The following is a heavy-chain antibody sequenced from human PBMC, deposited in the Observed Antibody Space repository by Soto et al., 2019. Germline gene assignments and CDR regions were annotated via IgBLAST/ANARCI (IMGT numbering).Heavy chain of an antibody. CDR3: ARALYGPLDYGMDV. CDR1: GGTFSSYA. CDR2: IIPIFGTA. Sequence: SVPVSCPASGGTFSSYAISWVRQAPGQGLEWMGGIIPIFGTANYAQKFQGRVTITADESTSTAYMELSSLRSEDTAVYYCARALYGPLDYGMDVWGQGTTVTVSS. D-gene: IGHD3-10*01. V-gene: IGHV1-69*13. J-gene: IGHJ6*02.